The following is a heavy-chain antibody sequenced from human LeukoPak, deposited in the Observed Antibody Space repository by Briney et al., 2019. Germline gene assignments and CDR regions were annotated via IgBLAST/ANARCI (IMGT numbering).Heavy chain of an antibody. CDR3: ARGPQGYSSSWYWGAFDI. V-gene: IGHV4-34*01. D-gene: IGHD6-13*01. CDR2: INHSGST. J-gene: IGHJ3*02. Sequence: SETLSLTCAAYGGSFSGYYWSWVRQPPGKGLEWVGEINHSGSTNYNPSLNSRVTISVDTSKNQFSLKLSSVTAADTAVYYCARGPQGYSSSWYWGAFDIWGQGTMATVSS. CDR1: GGSFSGYY.